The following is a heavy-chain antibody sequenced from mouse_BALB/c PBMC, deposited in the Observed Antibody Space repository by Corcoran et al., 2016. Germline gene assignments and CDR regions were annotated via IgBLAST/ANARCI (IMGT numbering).Heavy chain of an antibody. D-gene: IGHD1-1*01. Sequence: EVQLQQSRAVLVTPGSSVKLYCTASGFHIKDTYMHWVKQRPEQGLEWIGRIDPANGNTKYDPKFQGKATITPDTSSNPAYLQHSSLTSEDTAVYYCARGYYGSSYRYWNFDVWGAGTTVTVS. V-gene: IGHV14-3*02. CDR3: ARGYYGSSYRYWNFDV. CDR1: GFHIKDTY. J-gene: IGHJ1*01. CDR2: IDPANGNT.